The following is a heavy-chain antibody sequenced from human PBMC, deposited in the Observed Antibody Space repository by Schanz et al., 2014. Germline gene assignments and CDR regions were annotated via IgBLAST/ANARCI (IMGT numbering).Heavy chain of an antibody. J-gene: IGHJ3*02. D-gene: IGHD4-17*01. Sequence: EVQLLESGGGLVQPGGSLRLSCAASGFTFSTDAMSWVRQAPGKGLEWLSVISASGGDIYYADSVKGRFTMSRDNAKNTLYLQMNTLRAEDTAVYYCARKMKLGVYGGKGHDSLDIWGQGTMVTVSS. CDR1: GFTFSTDA. V-gene: IGHV3-23*01. CDR2: ISASGGDI. CDR3: ARKMKLGVYGGKGHDSLDI.